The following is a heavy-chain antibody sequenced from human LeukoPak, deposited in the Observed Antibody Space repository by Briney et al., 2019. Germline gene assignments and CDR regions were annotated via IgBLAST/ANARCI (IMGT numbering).Heavy chain of an antibody. CDR1: GGSFSGYY. CDR3: ARRYNWNSPSFDY. D-gene: IGHD1-7*01. CDR2: INHSGST. V-gene: IGHV4-34*01. Sequence: SETLSLTCAVYGGSFSGYYWSWIRQPPGKGLEWIGEINHSGSTNYNPSLKSRVTISVDTSKNQFSLKLSSVTAADTAVYYCARRYNWNSPSFDYWGQGTLVTVSS. J-gene: IGHJ4*02.